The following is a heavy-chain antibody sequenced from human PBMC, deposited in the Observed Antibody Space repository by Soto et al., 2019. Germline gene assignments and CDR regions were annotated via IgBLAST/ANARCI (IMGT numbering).Heavy chain of an antibody. CDR1: GFTFNKYG. CDR2: ISNDGSSE. V-gene: IGHV3-30*18. J-gene: IGHJ4*02. CDR3: ANQERGSYFAY. Sequence: QVQLVESGGSVVQPGRSLRLSCAASGFTFNKYGMHWVRQAPGKGLEWVAAISNDGSSEYYADSVLGRFTISRDNPKNTLYLQMNSLKSEDTAVYSCANQERGSYFAYWGQGTLVTVSS. D-gene: IGHD3-16*01.